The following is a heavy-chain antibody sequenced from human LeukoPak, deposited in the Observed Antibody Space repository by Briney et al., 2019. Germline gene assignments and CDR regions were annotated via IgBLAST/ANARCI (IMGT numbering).Heavy chain of an antibody. CDR1: GFTFSDYY. Sequence: PGGSLRLSCAASGFTFSDYYMSWICQAPGKGLEWVSYISSSGSTIYYADSVKGRFTISRDNAKNSLYLQMNSLRAEDTAVYYCARDQDDYGDYNWFDPWGQGTLVTVSS. CDR2: ISSSGSTI. D-gene: IGHD4-17*01. V-gene: IGHV3-11*04. CDR3: ARDQDDYGDYNWFDP. J-gene: IGHJ5*02.